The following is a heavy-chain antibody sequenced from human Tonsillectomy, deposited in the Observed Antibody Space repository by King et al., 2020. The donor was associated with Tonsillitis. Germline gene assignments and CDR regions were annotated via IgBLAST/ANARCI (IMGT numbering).Heavy chain of an antibody. CDR3: ASLYCSSTSCDY. V-gene: IGHV3-74*01. CDR2: INSDGSST. D-gene: IGHD2-2*01. J-gene: IGHJ4*02. CDR1: GFTFSSYW. Sequence: VQLVESGGGLVQPGGSLRLSCAASGFTFSSYWMHWVRQAPGNGLVWVSRINSDGSSTSYADSVKGRFTISRDNAKNTLYLQMNSLRAEDTAVYYCASLYCSSTSCDYWGQGTLVTVSS.